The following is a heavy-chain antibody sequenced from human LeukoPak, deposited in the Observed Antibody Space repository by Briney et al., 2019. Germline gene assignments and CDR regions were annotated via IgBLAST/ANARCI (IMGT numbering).Heavy chain of an antibody. J-gene: IGHJ4*02. Sequence: PSETLSPTCTVSGGSISSYYWSWIRQPPGKGLEWIGYIYYSGSTNYNPSLKSRVTISVDTSKNQFSLKLSSVTAADTAVYYCARLSGYYDSTDYWGQGTLVTVSS. CDR2: IYYSGST. V-gene: IGHV4-59*08. CDR3: ARLSGYYDSTDY. D-gene: IGHD3-22*01. CDR1: GGSISSYY.